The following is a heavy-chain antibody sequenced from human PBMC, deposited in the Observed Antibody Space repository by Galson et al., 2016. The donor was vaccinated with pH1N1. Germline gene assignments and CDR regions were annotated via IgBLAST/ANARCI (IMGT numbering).Heavy chain of an antibody. Sequence: CAISGDSVSSNSATWNWIRQSPSRGLEWLGRTYYRSKWYNDYVESVKSRIIISPDTSTNQLSLQLNSVTPADTAVYYCARGVIDYDFWSGYQDHAAFDIWGQGTMVIVSS. V-gene: IGHV6-1*01. CDR3: ARGVIDYDFWSGYQDHAAFDI. CDR1: GDSVSSNSAT. D-gene: IGHD3-3*01. J-gene: IGHJ3*02. CDR2: TYYRSKWYN.